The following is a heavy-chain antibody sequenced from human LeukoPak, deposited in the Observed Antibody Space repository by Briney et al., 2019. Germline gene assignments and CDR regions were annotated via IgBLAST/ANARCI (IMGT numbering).Heavy chain of an antibody. V-gene: IGHV3-7*03. CDR2: IKQDASQE. Sequence: GGSLRLSCAASGFTFSSYWMSWVRQAPGKGPEWVAHIKQDASQEDHVDSVKGRFTISKDNAKNSLYLQMNSLRAEDTAVYYCARDPCHGALDYWGQGALVTVSS. CDR3: ARDPCHGALDY. CDR1: GFTFSSYW. J-gene: IGHJ4*02. D-gene: IGHD2-2*01.